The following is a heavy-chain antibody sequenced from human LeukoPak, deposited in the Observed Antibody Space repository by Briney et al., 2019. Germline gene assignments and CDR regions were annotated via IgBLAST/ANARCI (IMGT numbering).Heavy chain of an antibody. J-gene: IGHJ5*02. Sequence: PGGSLRLSCAASGFTFSNYWMSWVRQAPGKGLEWVANIKQDGREKYYVDSVEGRFTISRDNAKNSLYLQMNSLRAEDTAVYYCARSQWNPGKTTQTTWGQGTLVTVSS. V-gene: IGHV3-7*03. CDR1: GFTFSNYW. D-gene: IGHD1-1*01. CDR2: IKQDGREK. CDR3: ARSQWNPGKTTQTT.